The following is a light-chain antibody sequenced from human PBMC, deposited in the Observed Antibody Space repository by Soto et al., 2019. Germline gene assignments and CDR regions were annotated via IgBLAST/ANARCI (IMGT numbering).Light chain of an antibody. CDR2: AAS. V-gene: IGKV3-20*01. Sequence: EIVLTQSPGTLSLSPGERATLSCRASQSVSSNYLGWYQQKPGQAPRLLIYAASSRATGIPDRFSGSGSGTDFTLTISRLEPEDFAVYYCQQHETLITFGQGTRLEIK. CDR3: QQHETLIT. J-gene: IGKJ5*01. CDR1: QSVSSNY.